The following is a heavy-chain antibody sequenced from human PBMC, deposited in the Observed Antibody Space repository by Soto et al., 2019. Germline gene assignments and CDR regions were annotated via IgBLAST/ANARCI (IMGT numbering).Heavy chain of an antibody. J-gene: IGHJ4*02. CDR2: IIYDGSDK. V-gene: IGHV3-30-3*01. Sequence: QVQLVESGGGWFQPGRSLRPSWPASGFTFSSCAMHGVRQAPGKGLGWVAVIIYDGSDKYYADSVQGRFTISRDNSKNTLYLQMNSLRPEDTAVYYCAAELGNSGYDGHDYWGQGTLVTVSS. CDR3: AAELGNSGYDGHDY. D-gene: IGHD5-12*01. CDR1: GFTFSSCA.